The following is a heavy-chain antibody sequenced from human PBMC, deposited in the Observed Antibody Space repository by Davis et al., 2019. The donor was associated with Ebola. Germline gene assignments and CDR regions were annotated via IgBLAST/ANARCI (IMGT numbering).Heavy chain of an antibody. CDR2: IKQDGSEK. J-gene: IGHJ4*02. CDR3: ARGKGAVVVITYYDY. CDR1: GFTFSSYW. D-gene: IGHD3-22*01. Sequence: GGSLRLSCAASGFTFSSYWMSWVRQAPGKGLEWVANIKQDGSEKYYVDSVKGRFTISRDNAKNSLYLQMNSLRAEDTAVYYCARGKGAVVVITYYDYWGQGTLVTVSS. V-gene: IGHV3-7*01.